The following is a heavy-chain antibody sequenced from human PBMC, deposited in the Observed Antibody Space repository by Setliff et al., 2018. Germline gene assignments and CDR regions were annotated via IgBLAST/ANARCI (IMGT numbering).Heavy chain of an antibody. Sequence: HPGGSLRLSCEASGFTFTSYWMSWVRQAPGKGLGWVAVIWYDGSNKYYADSVKGRFTISRDNSKNTLYLQMNSLRAEDTAVYYCAKGGYCSGGSCYSIHAFDIWGQGTKVTVSS. D-gene: IGHD2-15*01. CDR3: AKGGYCSGGSCYSIHAFDI. J-gene: IGHJ3*02. CDR2: IWYDGSNK. CDR1: GFTFTSYW. V-gene: IGHV3-33*06.